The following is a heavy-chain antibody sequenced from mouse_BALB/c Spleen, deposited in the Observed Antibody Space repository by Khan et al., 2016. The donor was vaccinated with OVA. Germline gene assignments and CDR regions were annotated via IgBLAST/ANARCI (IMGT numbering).Heavy chain of an antibody. J-gene: IGHJ3*01. Sequence: QVRLQQSGPELVKPGASVKMSCKASGYTFTDYVINWVKQRTGQGLEWIGDIYPGSGSTYYNEKFKGKAKLTADKSSNTAYMQLSSLTFEDSAVDFCARGGYSVFAYWGQGTLVTVSA. CDR1: GYTFTDYV. CDR2: IYPGSGST. D-gene: IGHD1-1*01. V-gene: IGHV1-77*01. CDR3: ARGGYSVFAY.